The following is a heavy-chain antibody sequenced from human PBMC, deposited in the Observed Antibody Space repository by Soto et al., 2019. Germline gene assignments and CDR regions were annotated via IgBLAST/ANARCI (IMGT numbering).Heavy chain of an antibody. J-gene: IGHJ4*02. CDR1: GYTFTSYG. CDR3: ARASDYDYIWGSYRYRYFDY. CDR2: ISAYNGNT. Sequence: QVQLVQSGAEVKKPGASVKVSCKASGYTFTSYGISWVRQAPGQGLEWMGWISAYNGNTNYAQKLQGRVTMTTDTSTSTGYMELRSLRSDDTAVYYCARASDYDYIWGSYRYRYFDYWGQGTLVTVSS. V-gene: IGHV1-18*01. D-gene: IGHD3-16*02.